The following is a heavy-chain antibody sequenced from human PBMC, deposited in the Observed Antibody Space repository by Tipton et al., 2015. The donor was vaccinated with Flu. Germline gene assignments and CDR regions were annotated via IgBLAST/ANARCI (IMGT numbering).Heavy chain of an antibody. D-gene: IGHD5-12*01. CDR2: IYTSGST. J-gene: IGHJ5*02. V-gene: IGHV4-4*07. CDR3: ARDRRGATWGNWFDP. Sequence: TLSLTCTVSGGSISSYYWSWIRQPAGKGLEWIGRIYTSGSTNYNPSLKSRVTMSVDTSKNQFSLKLSSVTAADTAVYYCARDRRGATWGNWFDPWGQGTLVTVSS. CDR1: GGSISSYY.